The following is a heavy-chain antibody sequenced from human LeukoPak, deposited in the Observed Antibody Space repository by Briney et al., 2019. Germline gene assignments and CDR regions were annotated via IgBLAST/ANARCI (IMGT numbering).Heavy chain of an antibody. D-gene: IGHD2-21*02. Sequence: PGGSLRLSCAASGFTFSSYAMSWVCQAPGKGLEWVSAISGSGGSTYYADSVKGRFTISRDNSKNTLYLQMNSLRAEDTAVYYCAKDRGHIVVVTAGSHDAFDIWGQGTMVTVSS. J-gene: IGHJ3*02. CDR3: AKDRGHIVVVTAGSHDAFDI. CDR1: GFTFSSYA. CDR2: ISGSGGST. V-gene: IGHV3-23*01.